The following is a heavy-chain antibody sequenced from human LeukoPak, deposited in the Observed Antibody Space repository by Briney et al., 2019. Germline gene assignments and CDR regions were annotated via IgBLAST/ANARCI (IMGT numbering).Heavy chain of an antibody. V-gene: IGHV4-34*01. CDR3: ARMYSGTYGGIDY. Sequence: PSETLSLTCAVYGGSSSGYYWSWIRQPPGKGLEWIGEINHSGSTNYNPSLKSRVTISVDTSKNQFSLKLSSVTAADTGVYYCARMYSGTYGGIDYWGQGSLVTVSS. J-gene: IGHJ4*02. CDR1: GGSSSGYY. CDR2: INHSGST. D-gene: IGHD1-26*01.